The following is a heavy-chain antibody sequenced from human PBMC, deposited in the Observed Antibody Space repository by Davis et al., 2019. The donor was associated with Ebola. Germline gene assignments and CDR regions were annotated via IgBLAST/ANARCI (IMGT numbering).Heavy chain of an antibody. CDR2: ISGGSGEI. D-gene: IGHD3-10*01. J-gene: IGHJ4*02. Sequence: GESLKISCAASGFTFSSYSMNWIRQAPGKGLEWVSYISGGSGEIHYADSVKDRFTVSRDDPKNTVFLQMNSLRAEDTAVYYCARGLRYYFGSGKYYPFDYWGQGTLVTVSS. CDR1: GFTFSSYS. V-gene: IGHV3-21*04. CDR3: ARGLRYYFGSGKYYPFDY.